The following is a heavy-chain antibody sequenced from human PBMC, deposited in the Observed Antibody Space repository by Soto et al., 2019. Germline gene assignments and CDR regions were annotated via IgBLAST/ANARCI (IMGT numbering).Heavy chain of an antibody. CDR2: IIPIFGTA. Sequence: QVQLVQSGAEVKKPGSSVKVSCKASGGTFSSYAISWVRQAPGQGLEWMGGIIPIFGTANYAQKFQGRVTITADESTSTAYMELSSLRSEDTAVYYCARSIIAAAGNYYYYGMDVWGQGTTVTVSS. V-gene: IGHV1-69*12. D-gene: IGHD6-13*01. CDR3: ARSIIAAAGNYYYYGMDV. J-gene: IGHJ6*02. CDR1: GGTFSSYA.